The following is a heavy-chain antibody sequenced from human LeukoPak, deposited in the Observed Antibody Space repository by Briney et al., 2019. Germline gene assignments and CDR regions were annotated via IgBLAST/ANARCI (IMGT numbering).Heavy chain of an antibody. Sequence: PSETLSLTCTVSGGSISGTTYYWGWIRQPPGKGLEWLGSIYYSGSTYYNPSLKSRVTISVDTSKDQFSLNLSSVTAADTAVYYCARHAYNWNDGVDYWGQGTLVTVSS. CDR1: GGSISGTTYY. J-gene: IGHJ4*02. V-gene: IGHV4-39*01. CDR3: ARHAYNWNDGVDY. D-gene: IGHD1-20*01. CDR2: IYYSGST.